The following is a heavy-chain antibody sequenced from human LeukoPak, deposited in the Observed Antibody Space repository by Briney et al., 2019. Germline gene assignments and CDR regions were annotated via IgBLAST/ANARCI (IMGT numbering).Heavy chain of an antibody. Sequence: HPGGSLRLSCSVSGFIFRDFSMSWVRQAPGKGLEWVAKMNEYGSEIFYVDSVKGRFTISRDNGKNSLYLQMNSLRAEDTAVYYCARGRWELPSLGQYYYYYMDVWGKGTTVTISS. CDR2: MNEYGSEI. CDR1: GFIFRDFS. V-gene: IGHV3-7*01. J-gene: IGHJ6*03. D-gene: IGHD1-26*01. CDR3: ARGRWELPSLGQYYYYYMDV.